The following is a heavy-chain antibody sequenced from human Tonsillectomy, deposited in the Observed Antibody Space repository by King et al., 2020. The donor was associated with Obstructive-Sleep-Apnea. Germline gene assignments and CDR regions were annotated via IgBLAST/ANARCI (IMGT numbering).Heavy chain of an antibody. CDR2: FSWNSGNI. J-gene: IGHJ4*02. CDR3: AKDMGFDSWGGFDY. V-gene: IGHV3-9*01. CDR1: GFNLDDYA. D-gene: IGHD1-26*01. Sequence: VQLVESGGGLVQPGRSLRLSCAASGFNLDDYAMHWVRQVPGKGLEWVSGFSWNSGNIGYADSVKGRFTITRDNAKNSLYLQMNSLRAEVTALYYCAKDMGFDSWGGFDYWGQGALVTVFS.